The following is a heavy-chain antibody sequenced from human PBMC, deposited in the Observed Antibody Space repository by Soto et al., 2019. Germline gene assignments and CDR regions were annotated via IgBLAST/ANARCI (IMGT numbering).Heavy chain of an antibody. Sequence: SETLSLTCTVSGGSMGNYFWTWIRQPPGKGLEWIGYIHYSGTTSFFPSYNPSLRSRVTISEDTSKNQFSLKLLSVTTADTAVYFCAAGEASSRNLAPYYLDFWGQGTLVTVSS. V-gene: IGHV4-59*01. CDR3: AAGEASSRNLAPYYLDF. CDR2: IHYSGTT. D-gene: IGHD6-13*01. J-gene: IGHJ4*02. CDR1: GGSMGNYF.